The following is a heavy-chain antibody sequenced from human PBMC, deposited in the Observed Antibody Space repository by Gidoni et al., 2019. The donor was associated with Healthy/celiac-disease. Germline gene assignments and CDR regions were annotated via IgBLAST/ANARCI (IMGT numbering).Heavy chain of an antibody. CDR2: LNTNSGGT. V-gene: IGHV1-2*02. Sequence: QVQLLQSGPAVKQPGAELTVSSKAPGYTFTGYYMHWVRQAPGQGLEWMGWLNTNSGGTNYAQKFQGRVTMTRDTSSSTAYMELSRLRSDDTAVYYCARGPRGSGSYLDYWGQGTLVTVSS. J-gene: IGHJ4*02. D-gene: IGHD1-26*01. CDR3: ARGPRGSGSYLDY. CDR1: GYTFTGYY.